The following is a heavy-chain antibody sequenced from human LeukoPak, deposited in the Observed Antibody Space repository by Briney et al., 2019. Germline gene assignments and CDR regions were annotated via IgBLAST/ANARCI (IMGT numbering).Heavy chain of an antibody. V-gene: IGHV1-2*02. CDR2: INPNSGGT. CDR3: ARDGYNVFYNYYYMDV. D-gene: IGHD5-24*01. Sequence: ASVKVSCKASGYTFTSYYMHWVRQAPGQGLEWMGWINPNSGGTNYAQKFQGRVTMTRDTSISTAYMELSRLRSDDTAVYYCARDGYNVFYNYYYMDVWGKGTTVTISS. CDR1: GYTFTSYY. J-gene: IGHJ6*03.